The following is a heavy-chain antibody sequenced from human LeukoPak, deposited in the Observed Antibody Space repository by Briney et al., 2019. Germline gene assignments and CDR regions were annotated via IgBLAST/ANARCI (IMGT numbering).Heavy chain of an antibody. CDR2: IRYDGSNG. CDR3: AKGARSHVLIFDY. J-gene: IGHJ4*02. CDR1: GFTFDTYG. V-gene: IGHV3-30*02. Sequence: GGSLRLSCAASGFTFDTYGMHWVRQAPGKGLEWVALIRYDGSNGYYLESVKGRFTISRDNSKNTLYLQMNGLRAEDTAVYYCAKGARSHVLIFDYWGQGALVTVSS. D-gene: IGHD3-9*01.